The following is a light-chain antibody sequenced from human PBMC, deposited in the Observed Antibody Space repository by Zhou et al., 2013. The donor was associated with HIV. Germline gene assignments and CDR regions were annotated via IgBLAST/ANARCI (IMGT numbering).Light chain of an antibody. CDR2: GAS. J-gene: IGKJ5*01. Sequence: DIQMTQSPSSVSASVGDRVTITCRASQDIAGWLAWYQQNPGKAPRLLIYGASGLQSGVPSRFTGSGSGTEFTLTISGLQPEDFAAFYCQQLSAYPITFGQGTRLEIK. V-gene: IGKV1-12*01. CDR1: QDIAGW. CDR3: QQLSAYPIT.